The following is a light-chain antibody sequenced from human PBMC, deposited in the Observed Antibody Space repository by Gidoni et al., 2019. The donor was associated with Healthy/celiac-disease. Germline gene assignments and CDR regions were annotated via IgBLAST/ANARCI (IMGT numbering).Light chain of an antibody. CDR3: QQYNNWPPYS. CDR1: QSVSSN. CDR2: GAS. V-gene: IGKV3-15*01. J-gene: IGKJ2*03. Sequence: EIVMTQSLATLSVSPGERATLSCRASQSVSSNLAWYQQKPGQAPRLLIYGASTRATGIPARFSGSGSGTELTLTISSLQSEDFAVYYCQQYNNWPPYSFGQGTKLDIK.